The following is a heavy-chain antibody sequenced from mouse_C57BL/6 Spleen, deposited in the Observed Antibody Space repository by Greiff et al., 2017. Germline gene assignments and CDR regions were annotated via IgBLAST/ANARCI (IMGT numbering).Heavy chain of an antibody. CDR1: GYAFSSYW. J-gene: IGHJ4*01. V-gene: IGHV1-80*01. Sequence: QVHVKQSGAELVKPGASVKISCKASGYAFSSYWMNWVKQRPGKGLEWIGQIYPGDGDTNYNGKFKGKATLTADKSSSTAYMQLSSLTSEDSAVYFCARRRGTTVVDYAMDYWGQGTSVTVSS. CDR3: ARRRGTTVVDYAMDY. D-gene: IGHD1-1*01. CDR2: IYPGDGDT.